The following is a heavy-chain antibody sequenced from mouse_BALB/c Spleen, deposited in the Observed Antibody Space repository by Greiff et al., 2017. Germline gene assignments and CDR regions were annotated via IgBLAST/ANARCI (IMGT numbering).Heavy chain of an antibody. CDR3: ARGDGYDGPMDY. D-gene: IGHD2-2*01. CDR2: INPSTGYT. Sequence: QVQLKQSGPELVKPGASVKMSCKASGYTFTSYWMHWVKQRPGQGLEWIGYINPSTGYTEYNQKFKDKATLTADKSSSTAYMQLSSLTSEDSAVYYCARGDGYDGPMDYWGQGTSVTVSS. CDR1: GYTFTSYW. V-gene: IGHV1-7*01. J-gene: IGHJ4*01.